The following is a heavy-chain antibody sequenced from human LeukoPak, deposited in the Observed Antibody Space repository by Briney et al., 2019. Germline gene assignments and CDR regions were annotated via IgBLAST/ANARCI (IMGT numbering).Heavy chain of an antibody. D-gene: IGHD1-14*01. V-gene: IGHV3-23*01. J-gene: IGHJ5*02. CDR2: ISGGGGST. Sequence: GESLKISCAASEFTFSNYAMNWVRQAPGKGLEWVSGISGGGGSTYYADSVKGRFTISRDNSKNTLYLQMDSLRAEDTALYYCAKGSGINHYHWIDPWGQGTLVTVSS. CDR3: AKGSGINHYHWIDP. CDR1: EFTFSNYA.